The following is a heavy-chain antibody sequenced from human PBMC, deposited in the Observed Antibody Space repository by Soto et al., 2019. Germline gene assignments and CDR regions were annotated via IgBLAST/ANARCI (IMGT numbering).Heavy chain of an antibody. J-gene: IGHJ4*02. CDR3: AYGGSCDY. Sequence: GSLRLSCAASGFSFNTYEMNWVRQAPGKGLEWVSYISTSGSTIYYADPVKGRFTISRDNGKNSLYLQMNSLRAEDTAVYYCAYGGSCDYWGQGTQVTVSS. CDR1: GFSFNTYE. CDR2: ISTSGSTI. V-gene: IGHV3-48*03. D-gene: IGHD1-26*01.